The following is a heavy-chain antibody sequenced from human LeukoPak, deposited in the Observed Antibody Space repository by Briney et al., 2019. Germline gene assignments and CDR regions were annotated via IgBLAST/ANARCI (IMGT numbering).Heavy chain of an antibody. CDR2: IITIVGTA. J-gene: IGHJ4*02. D-gene: IGHD3-22*01. CDR3: AGNEYYDSSGYYGY. V-gene: IGHV1-69*05. CDR1: GGTFSSYA. Sequence: AASVKVSCKASGGTFSSYAISWVRQAPGQGLEWMGGIITIVGTANYAQKFQGRVTITTDESTTTAYMELSSLRSEDTAVYYCAGNEYYDSSGYYGYWGQGTLVTVSS.